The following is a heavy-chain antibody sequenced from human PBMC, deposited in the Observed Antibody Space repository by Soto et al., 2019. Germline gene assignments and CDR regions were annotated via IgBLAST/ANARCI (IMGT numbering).Heavy chain of an antibody. Sequence: SETLSLTFTVSGGPISSYYWSWIRQPPGKGLEWIGYIYYSGSTNYNPSLKSRVTISVDTSKNQFSLKLSSVTAAETAAYYCARAVREYGSGSSWFDPWGQGTLVTVSS. CDR1: GGPISSYY. V-gene: IGHV4-59*01. CDR3: ARAVREYGSGSSWFDP. D-gene: IGHD3-10*01. J-gene: IGHJ5*02. CDR2: IYYSGST.